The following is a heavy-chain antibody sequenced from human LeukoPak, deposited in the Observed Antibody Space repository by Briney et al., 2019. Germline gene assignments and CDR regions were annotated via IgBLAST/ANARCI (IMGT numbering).Heavy chain of an antibody. V-gene: IGHV3-30-3*01. J-gene: IGHJ4*02. CDR3: ARDQDGYTLRALDY. CDR1: GFIFSIYA. CDR2: ISYDGGKK. D-gene: IGHD5-24*01. Sequence: GGSLRLSCAASGFIFSIYAMHWVRQAPGKGLEWVALISYDGGKKYYADSVKGRFTISRDNSKNTLYLQMNSLRLEDTAVYYCARDQDGYTLRALDYWGQGTLVTVSS.